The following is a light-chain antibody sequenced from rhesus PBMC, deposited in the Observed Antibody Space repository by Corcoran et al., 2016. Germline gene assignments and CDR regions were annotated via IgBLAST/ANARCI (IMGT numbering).Light chain of an antibody. J-gene: IGKJ3*01. CDR3: YQPSSGYT. V-gene: IGKV3-10*01. CDR2: GVS. Sequence: QVILTQSPATLSLSPGKTVTLSCRAIQSVSSYLSWYQQKPGQAPWLLIFGVSRRATGIPDRFSGSGSVTDFTLPTSSLGTEDVGIYHCYQPSSGYTFGPGTKLDI. CDR1: QSVSSY.